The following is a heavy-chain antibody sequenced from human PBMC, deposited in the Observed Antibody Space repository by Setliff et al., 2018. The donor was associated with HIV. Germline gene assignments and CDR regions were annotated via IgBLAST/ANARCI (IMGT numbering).Heavy chain of an antibody. D-gene: IGHD6-19*01. J-gene: IGHJ4*02. V-gene: IGHV3-33*03. Sequence: LRLSCAASGFTFSTHWMHWVRQAPGKGLEWVAVIWNDGSNKYYADSVKGRFTISRDNSRNTLYLRMNSLRAEDTAVYYCVTTSSAAPPFDYWGQGTLVTVSS. CDR2: IWNDGSNK. CDR1: GFTFSTHW. CDR3: VTTSSAAPPFDY.